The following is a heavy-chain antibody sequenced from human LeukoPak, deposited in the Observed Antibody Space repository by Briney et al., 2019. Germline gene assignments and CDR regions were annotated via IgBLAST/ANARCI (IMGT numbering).Heavy chain of an antibody. CDR3: ARDIGSGPVDV. D-gene: IGHD3-10*01. Sequence: SETLSLTCTVSGASISNYYWSWIRQPPGKGLEWIGYIYYTGRTNFNPSLKSRVPMSVDTSKNQLSLKLSSVTAADTAVYYCARDIGSGPVDVWGQGTTVTVSS. CDR2: IYYTGRT. V-gene: IGHV4-59*01. J-gene: IGHJ6*02. CDR1: GASISNYY.